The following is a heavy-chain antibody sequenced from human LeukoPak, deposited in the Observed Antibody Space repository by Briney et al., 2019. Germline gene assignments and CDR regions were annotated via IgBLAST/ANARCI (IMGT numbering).Heavy chain of an antibody. J-gene: IGHJ5*02. CDR1: GGSISSRNYY. CDR3: ARALYSSSWYEH. D-gene: IGHD6-13*01. V-gene: IGHV4-39*07. Sequence: PSETLSLTCAVSGGSISSRNYYWGWIRQPPGKGLEWIGNIYYSGSTNYNPSLKSRVTISVDTSKNQFSLKLSSVTAADTAVYYCARALYSSSWYEHWGQGTLVTVSS. CDR2: IYYSGST.